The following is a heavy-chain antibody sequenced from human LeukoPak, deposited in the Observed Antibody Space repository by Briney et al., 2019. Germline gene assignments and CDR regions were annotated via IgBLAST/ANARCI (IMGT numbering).Heavy chain of an antibody. CDR3: ARDRYGEGFRIDF. CDR2: TYYRAKWYN. V-gene: IGHV6-1*01. J-gene: IGHJ4*02. D-gene: IGHD5-18*01. Sequence: SQTLSLTRAISGDSVSSNSAAWNWIRQSPSRGLEWLGRTYYRAKWYNDYAVSVKSRITINRDTSKNKFYLQLNSVTAEDTAVYYCARDRYGEGFRIDFWGQGTLVTVSS. CDR1: GDSVSSNSAA.